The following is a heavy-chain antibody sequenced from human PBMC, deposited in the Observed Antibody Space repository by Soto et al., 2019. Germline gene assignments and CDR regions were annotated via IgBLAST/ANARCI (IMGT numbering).Heavy chain of an antibody. CDR1: GGSISSYY. D-gene: IGHD1-26*01. CDR2: TYYSGST. Sequence: SETLSLTCTVSGGSISSYYWSWIRQPPGKGLEWIGYTYYSGSTNYNPSLKSRVTISVDTSKNQFSLKLSSVTAAYTAVYYCAILGATTGGADYWGQGTLVTVPQ. J-gene: IGHJ4*02. V-gene: IGHV4-59*01. CDR3: AILGATTGGADY.